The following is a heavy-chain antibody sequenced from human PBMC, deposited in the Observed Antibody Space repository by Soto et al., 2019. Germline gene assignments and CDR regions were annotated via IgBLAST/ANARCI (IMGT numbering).Heavy chain of an antibody. CDR1: GFTFSSYA. D-gene: IGHD1-26*01. J-gene: IGHJ4*02. CDR3: ARRGSGSYYDY. V-gene: IGHV3-23*01. Sequence: EVQLLESGGGLVQPGGSLRLSCAASGFTFSSYAMRWVRQAPGKGLEWVSAISGSGDSTYYANSVKGRFTIFRDNSKNTLYLQMSSLRAEDTAVYYCARRGSGSYYDYWGQGTLGTVSS. CDR2: ISGSGDST.